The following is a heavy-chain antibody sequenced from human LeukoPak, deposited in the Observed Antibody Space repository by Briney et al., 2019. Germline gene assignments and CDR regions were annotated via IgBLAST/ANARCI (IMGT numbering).Heavy chain of an antibody. J-gene: IGHJ6*04. CDR3: AELGITMIGGV. Sequence: GGSLRLSCAASGFTFSSYGMHWVRQAPGKGVEWVTFIRYDGRNKYYADSVKGRFTISRGNSKNTLYLHMNSLRAEDTAVYYCAELGITMIGGVWGKGTTVTISS. CDR1: GFTFSSYG. V-gene: IGHV3-30*02. CDR2: IRYDGRNK. D-gene: IGHD3-10*02.